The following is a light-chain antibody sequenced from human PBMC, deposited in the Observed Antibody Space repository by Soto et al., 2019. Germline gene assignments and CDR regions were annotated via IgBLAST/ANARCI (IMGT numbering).Light chain of an antibody. V-gene: IGLV3-1*01. Sequence: SYELTQPPSVAVSPGQTASITCSGDKLGDKYASWYQQKPGQSPVLVIYQDTKRPSGIPERFSGSNSGNTATLTISGTQAMDEADYYCQAWGTSTYVFGTGTKRTVL. J-gene: IGLJ1*01. CDR1: KLGDKY. CDR2: QDT. CDR3: QAWGTSTYV.